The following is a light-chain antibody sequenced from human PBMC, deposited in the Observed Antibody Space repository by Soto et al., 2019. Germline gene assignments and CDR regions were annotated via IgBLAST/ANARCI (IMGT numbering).Light chain of an antibody. J-gene: IGKJ1*01. CDR3: QHYSNWQTWT. CDR1: QSVSNN. V-gene: IGKV3-15*01. Sequence: MTQSPATLSVSPGERVTLSCRASQSVSNNLVWYQQKPGQAPRLLIYGASTRAIDIPARFSGSGSETEFTLTISSLQSEDFAVYYCQHYSNWQTWTFGQGTKVDIK. CDR2: GAS.